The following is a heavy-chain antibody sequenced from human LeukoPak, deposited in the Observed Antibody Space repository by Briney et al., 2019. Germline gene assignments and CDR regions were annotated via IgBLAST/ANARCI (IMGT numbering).Heavy chain of an antibody. Sequence: GGSLRLSCAASGFTFSSYGMNWVRQAPGKGLGWVSGISGSGGATYYADSVKGRFTISRDSSKNTLNLQMNSLRAEDTAVYYCAKAGVVGPTMFLNYFDYWGQGTLVTVSS. CDR2: ISGSGGAT. CDR1: GFTFSSYG. J-gene: IGHJ4*02. V-gene: IGHV3-23*01. D-gene: IGHD1-26*01. CDR3: AKAGVVGPTMFLNYFDY.